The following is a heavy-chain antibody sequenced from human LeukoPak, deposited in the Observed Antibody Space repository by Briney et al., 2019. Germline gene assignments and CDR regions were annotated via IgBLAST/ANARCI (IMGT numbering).Heavy chain of an antibody. V-gene: IGHV4-61*02. J-gene: IGHJ6*03. CDR1: DGSISSGSYY. CDR2: ISTSGST. CDR3: ARGGSGWNYYYYYMDI. D-gene: IGHD6-19*01. Sequence: SETPSLTCTVSDGSISSGSYYWSWIRQPAGKGLEWVGRISTSGSTNYNPSLKSRVTISVDTSKNQFSLNLSSVTAADTAVYYCARGGSGWNYYYYYMDIWGKGTTVTISS.